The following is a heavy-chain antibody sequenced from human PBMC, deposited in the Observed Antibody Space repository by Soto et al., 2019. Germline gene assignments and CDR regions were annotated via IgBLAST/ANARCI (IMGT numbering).Heavy chain of an antibody. V-gene: IGHV3-7*03. J-gene: IGHJ4*02. CDR1: GFSFSTYW. CDR3: ASTAGYLDS. Sequence: EVQLVESGGGLVQPGGSLRLSCAASGFSFSTYWMAWVRQAPGKGLQWVANIKEDGSKKYYVDSVKGRFTITRDNAQNSVYLQMNSLRVADTAVYYCASTAGYLDSWGQGILVSVSS. CDR2: IKEDGSKK.